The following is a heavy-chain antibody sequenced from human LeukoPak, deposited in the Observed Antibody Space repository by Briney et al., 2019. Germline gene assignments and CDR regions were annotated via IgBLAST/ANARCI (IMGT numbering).Heavy chain of an antibody. Sequence: GGSLRLSCAASGFTFSRCWMHWVRQAPGKGLVWVSRINSDGSSTSYADSVRGRFSISRDNAKNTLYLQMNSLRAEDTAVYYCARGLSGYASSLGYWGQGTLVTVSS. V-gene: IGHV3-74*01. CDR3: ARGLSGYASSLGY. D-gene: IGHD6-6*01. CDR1: GFTFSRCW. CDR2: INSDGSST. J-gene: IGHJ4*02.